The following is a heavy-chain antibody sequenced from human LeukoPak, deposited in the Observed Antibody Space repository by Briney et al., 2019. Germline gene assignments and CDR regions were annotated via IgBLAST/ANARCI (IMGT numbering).Heavy chain of an antibody. J-gene: IGHJ4*02. CDR1: GYTFTKSY. V-gene: IGHV1-8*03. CDR3: ARVWEGGSYDY. CDR2: ISAYNGNT. D-gene: IGHD1-26*01. Sequence: ASVKVSCKASGYTFTKSYIHWVRQAPGQGLEWMGWISAYNGNTNYAQKFQGRVTITRNTSISTAYMELSSLRSEDTAVYYCARVWEGGSYDYWGQGTLVTVSS.